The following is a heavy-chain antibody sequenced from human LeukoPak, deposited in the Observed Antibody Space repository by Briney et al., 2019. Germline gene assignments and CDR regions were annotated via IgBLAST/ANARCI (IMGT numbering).Heavy chain of an antibody. CDR1: GGSTSSSSYY. Sequence: SETLSLTCTVSGGSTSSSSYYWGWIRQPPGKGLEWIGSIYYSGSTYYNPSLKSRVTISVDTSKSQFSLKLSSVTAADTAVYYCASLYDYVWGSYRYTSQDYWGQGTLVTVSS. D-gene: IGHD3-16*02. CDR2: IYYSGST. V-gene: IGHV4-39*01. CDR3: ASLYDYVWGSYRYTSQDY. J-gene: IGHJ4*02.